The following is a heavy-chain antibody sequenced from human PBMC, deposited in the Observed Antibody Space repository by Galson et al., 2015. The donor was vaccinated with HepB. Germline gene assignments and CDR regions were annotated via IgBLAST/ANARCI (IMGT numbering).Heavy chain of an antibody. CDR2: INTNTGNP. J-gene: IGHJ5*02. Sequence: CKASGYTFTSYAMNWVRQAPGQGLEWMGWINTNTGNPTYAQGFTGRFVFSLDTSVSTAYLQISSLKAEDTAVYYCARDKRITIFGVVIGRNWFDPWGQGTLVTVSS. V-gene: IGHV7-4-1*02. D-gene: IGHD3-3*01. CDR1: GYTFTSYA. CDR3: ARDKRITIFGVVIGRNWFDP.